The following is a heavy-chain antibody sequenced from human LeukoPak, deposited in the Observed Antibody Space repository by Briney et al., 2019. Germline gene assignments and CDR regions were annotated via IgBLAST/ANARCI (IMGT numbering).Heavy chain of an antibody. CDR1: GYTFTSYG. Sequence: ASVKVSCKASGYTFTSYGISWVRQAPGQGLEWMGWISAYNGNTNYAQKLQGRVTMTTDTSTSTAYMELRSLRSDDTAVYYCARGAGYSSGWYVKITHHFYYNYMDVWGKGTTVTVSS. CDR3: ARGAGYSSGWYVKITHHFYYNYMDV. V-gene: IGHV1-18*01. J-gene: IGHJ6*03. CDR2: ISAYNGNT. D-gene: IGHD6-19*01.